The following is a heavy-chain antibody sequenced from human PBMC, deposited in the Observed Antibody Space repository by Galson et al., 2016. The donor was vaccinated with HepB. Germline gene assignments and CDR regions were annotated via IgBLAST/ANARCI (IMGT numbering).Heavy chain of an antibody. CDR1: GYIFTTWG. J-gene: IGHJ4*02. Sequence: SVKVSCKASGYIFTTWGISWVRQAPGRGLEWLGWISSYNGNTNYAQKVQGRPTMTTNSSTNTAYMELTRLQPDVAAVYDCARFGGWPRTGRKYYFYSWGQGTLVTVSS. D-gene: IGHD3-16*01. CDR3: ARFGGWPRTGRKYYFYS. CDR2: ISSYNGNT. V-gene: IGHV1-18*01.